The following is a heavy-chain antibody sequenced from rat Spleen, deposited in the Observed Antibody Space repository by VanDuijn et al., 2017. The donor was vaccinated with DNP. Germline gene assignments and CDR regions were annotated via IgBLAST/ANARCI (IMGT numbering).Heavy chain of an antibody. Sequence: EVQLQESGSGLVKPSQSLSLTCSVTGYSITSNYWGWIRKFPGNKMEYIGHISYSGSTNYNPSLKSRISITRDTSKNHFFLHLNSVNTEDTATYYCASLFLPNWFAYWGQGTLVTVSS. D-gene: IGHD1-3*01. V-gene: IGHV3-1*01. J-gene: IGHJ3*01. CDR1: GYSITSNY. CDR3: ASLFLPNWFAY. CDR2: ISYSGST.